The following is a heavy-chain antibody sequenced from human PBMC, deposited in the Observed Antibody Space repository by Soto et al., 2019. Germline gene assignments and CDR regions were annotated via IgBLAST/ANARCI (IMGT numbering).Heavy chain of an antibody. V-gene: IGHV5-51*01. CDR1: GYRFSNSW. D-gene: IGHD2-2*01. J-gene: IGHJ2*01. CDR2: IYPGDSQT. Sequence: AGESLKISCKGFGYRFSNSWIGWVRQMPGKGLEWMGIIYPGDSQTRDSPSFQGHVSISVDTSVNTVYLQWSSLTPSDSAMYYCARQPGGSRLKEYFDFWGRGTLVTV. CDR3: ARQPGGSRLKEYFDF.